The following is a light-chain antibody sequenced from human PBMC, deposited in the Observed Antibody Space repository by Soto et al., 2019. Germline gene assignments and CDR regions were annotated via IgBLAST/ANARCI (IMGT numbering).Light chain of an antibody. CDR1: QGISSL. Sequence: DIQMTQSPSSVSASVGDRVTITCRASQGISSLLAWYQQKPGKAPKLLIYAASTLQSGVPSRFSGSGSGTDFTLTISSLQPEDFATYYWQQADTFPRVSFGPGTKVDVK. V-gene: IGKV1-12*01. CDR3: QQADTFPRVS. J-gene: IGKJ3*01. CDR2: AAS.